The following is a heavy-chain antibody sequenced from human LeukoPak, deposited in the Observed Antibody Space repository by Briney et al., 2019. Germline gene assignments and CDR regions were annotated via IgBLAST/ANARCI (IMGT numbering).Heavy chain of an antibody. CDR1: GGSISSSSYY. CDR3: ASRPRIMITFGGPRGAFDI. V-gene: IGHV4-39*01. CDR2: IYYSVST. D-gene: IGHD3-16*01. J-gene: IGHJ3*02. Sequence: SETLSLTCTVSGGSISSSSYYWGWIRQPPGKGLEWIGSIYYSVSTYYNPSLKSRVTISVDTSKNQFSLKLSSVTAADTAVYYCASRPRIMITFGGPRGAFDIWGQGTMVTVSS.